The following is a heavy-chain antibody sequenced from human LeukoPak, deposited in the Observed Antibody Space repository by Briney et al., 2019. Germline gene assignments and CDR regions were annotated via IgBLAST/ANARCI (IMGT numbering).Heavy chain of an antibody. D-gene: IGHD2-21*01. Sequence: PGGSLRLSCAASGLSVSSNYMICVRQAPGKGLEWVSLIYSGDITYYADSVKGRFTISRDNSKNTLYLQMHSLRAEDTAVYYCRGDSSYWGQGTLVTVSS. CDR3: RGDSSY. J-gene: IGHJ4*02. CDR2: IYSGDIT. CDR1: GLSVSSNY. V-gene: IGHV3-53*01.